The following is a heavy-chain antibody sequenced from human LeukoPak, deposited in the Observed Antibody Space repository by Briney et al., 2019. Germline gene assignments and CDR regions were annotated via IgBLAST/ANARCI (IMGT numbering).Heavy chain of an antibody. V-gene: IGHV3-23*01. CDR2: ISGSGGST. CDR1: EFTFSSYG. D-gene: IGHD2-21*01. CDR3: ANSPPNVVVIG. J-gene: IGHJ4*02. Sequence: PGGSLRLSCAASEFTFSSYGMSWVRQAPGRGLEWVSSISGSGGSTQYADSVQGRFAISRDNSKNTLYLQMNSLRAEDTAVYYCANSPPNVVVIGWGQGTLVTVSS.